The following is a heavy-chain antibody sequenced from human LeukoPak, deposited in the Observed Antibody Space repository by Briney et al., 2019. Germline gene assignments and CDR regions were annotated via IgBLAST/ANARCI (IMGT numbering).Heavy chain of an antibody. Sequence: GGSLRLSCAASGFTFSSYGMHWVRQAPGKGLEWVAVISYDGSNKYYADSVKGRFTISGDNSKNTLYLQMNSLRAEDTAVYYCAKDQQLVPFDYWGQGTLVTVSS. CDR1: GFTFSSYG. V-gene: IGHV3-30*18. CDR3: AKDQQLVPFDY. D-gene: IGHD6-13*01. CDR2: ISYDGSNK. J-gene: IGHJ4*02.